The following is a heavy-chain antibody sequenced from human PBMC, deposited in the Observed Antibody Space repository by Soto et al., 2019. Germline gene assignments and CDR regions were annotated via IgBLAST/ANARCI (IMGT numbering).Heavy chain of an antibody. CDR2: TSYDGSNN. CDR1: GFTFRSYV. V-gene: IGHV3-33*05. J-gene: IGHJ4*02. CDR3: SRWGTTGGLGR. Sequence: ESVGGVVPPGTSLRLSCVGSGFTFRSYVIHWVRQAPGKGVEWVALTSYDGSNNFYGDSVKGRFTISRHNCRNTVELQMDSLRFECASVYFLSRWGTTGGLGRWGQGNLVSVSS. D-gene: IGHD3-16*01.